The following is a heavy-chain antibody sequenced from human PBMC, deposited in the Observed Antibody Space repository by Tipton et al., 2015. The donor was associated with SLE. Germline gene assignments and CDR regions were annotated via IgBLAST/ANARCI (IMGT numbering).Heavy chain of an antibody. CDR1: GFSVEDNY. Sequence: GSLRLSCAASGFSVEDNYMNWVRQAPGKGLEWVSILYSGGRTFYADSVKGRFTISRDNSKNTLYLQVNGLRSEDTAVYFCARGPRPTDAFDVWGQGTMVTVSS. CDR3: ARGPRPTDAFDV. V-gene: IGHV3-66*02. CDR2: LYSGGRT. J-gene: IGHJ3*01. D-gene: IGHD6-6*01.